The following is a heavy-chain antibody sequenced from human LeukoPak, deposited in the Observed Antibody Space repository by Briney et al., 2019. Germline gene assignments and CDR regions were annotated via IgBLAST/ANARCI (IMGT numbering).Heavy chain of an antibody. D-gene: IGHD6-6*01. J-gene: IGHJ4*02. Sequence: SGGSLRLSCAASGFTFSSYAMSWVSQAPGKGLEWVSAISGSGGSTYYADSVKGRFTISRDNSKNTLYLQMNSLRTEDTAVYYCAKGDIAAPDYWGQGTLVTVSS. CDR1: GFTFSSYA. V-gene: IGHV3-23*01. CDR3: AKGDIAAPDY. CDR2: ISGSGGST.